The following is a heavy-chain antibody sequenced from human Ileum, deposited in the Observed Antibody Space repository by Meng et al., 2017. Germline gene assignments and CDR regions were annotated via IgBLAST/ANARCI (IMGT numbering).Heavy chain of an antibody. CDR2: INHSGST. J-gene: IGHJ4*02. CDR1: GGSFSANY. CDR3: ASARYDN. D-gene: IGHD3-22*01. Sequence: VQLQQRGAGLLRLPKTLSLTCVAYGGSFSANYWTWIRQPPGKGLEWIGEINHSGSTNYKPSLKRRVTISVDTSKKQFSLKLTSVTAADTAVYYCASARYDNWGQGTLVTVSS. V-gene: IGHV4-34*01.